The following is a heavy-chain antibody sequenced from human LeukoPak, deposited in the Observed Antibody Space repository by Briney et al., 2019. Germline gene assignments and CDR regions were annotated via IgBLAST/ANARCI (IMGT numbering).Heavy chain of an antibody. Sequence: GGSLRLSCAASGFTFSSYGMNWVRQAPGKGLEWVSYISSSGSTIYYADSVKGRFTISRDNAKNSLYLQMNSLRAEDTAVYYCARDGGVVILDYWGQGTLVTVSS. CDR2: ISSSGSTI. V-gene: IGHV3-48*03. CDR3: ARDGGVVILDY. D-gene: IGHD3-3*01. CDR1: GFTFSSYG. J-gene: IGHJ4*02.